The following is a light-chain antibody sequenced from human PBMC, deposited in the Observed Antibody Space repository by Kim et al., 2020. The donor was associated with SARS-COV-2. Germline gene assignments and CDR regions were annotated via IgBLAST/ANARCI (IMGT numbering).Light chain of an antibody. Sequence: SYELTQPPSVSVSPGQTASITCSGDKLGDKYACWYQQKPGQSSVLVIYQDRKRPSGIPERFSGSNSGNTATLTISGTQAMDEADYYCQAWDSSIVVFGGGTKLTVL. CDR3: QAWDSSIVV. CDR2: QDR. V-gene: IGLV3-1*01. J-gene: IGLJ2*01. CDR1: KLGDKY.